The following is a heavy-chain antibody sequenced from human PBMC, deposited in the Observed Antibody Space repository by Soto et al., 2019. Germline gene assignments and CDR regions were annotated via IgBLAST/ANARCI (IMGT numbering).Heavy chain of an antibody. D-gene: IGHD3-10*01. CDR2: IYYSGST. J-gene: IGHJ5*02. Sequence: QLQLQESGPGLVKPSETLSLTCTVSGGSISSSSYYWGWIRQPPGKGLEWIGSIYYSGSTYYNPSLKSRVTISVDTSKNQFSLKLSSVTAADTAVYYCATSYYYGSGSPNWFDPWGQGTLVTVSS. CDR1: GGSISSSSYY. CDR3: ATSYYYGSGSPNWFDP. V-gene: IGHV4-39*01.